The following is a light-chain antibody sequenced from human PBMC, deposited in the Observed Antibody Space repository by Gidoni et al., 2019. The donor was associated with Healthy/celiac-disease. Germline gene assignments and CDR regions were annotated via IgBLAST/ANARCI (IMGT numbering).Light chain of an antibody. CDR3: QQLTT. V-gene: IGKV1-9*01. Sequence: TLQSGVPSRFSGSGSGTEFTLTISSLQPEDFATYYCQQLTTFGPGTKVDIK. J-gene: IGKJ3*01.